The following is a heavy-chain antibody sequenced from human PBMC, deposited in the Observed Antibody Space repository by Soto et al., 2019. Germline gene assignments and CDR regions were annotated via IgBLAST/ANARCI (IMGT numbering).Heavy chain of an antibody. Sequence: SETLSLTCTFSGGSISSYYWSWIRQPPGKGLEWIGYIYYSGSTNYNPSLKSRVTISVDTSKNQFSLKLSSVTAADTVVYYCARVKSEDYGDYVFDYWGQGTLVTVSS. V-gene: IGHV4-59*01. CDR3: ARVKSEDYGDYVFDY. D-gene: IGHD4-17*01. J-gene: IGHJ4*02. CDR2: IYYSGST. CDR1: GGSISSYY.